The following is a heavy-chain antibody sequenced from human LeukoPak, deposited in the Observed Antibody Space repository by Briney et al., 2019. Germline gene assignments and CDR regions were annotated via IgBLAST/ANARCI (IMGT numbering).Heavy chain of an antibody. V-gene: IGHV4-39*07. J-gene: IGHJ4*02. Sequence: SETLSLTCTVSGGSISSAGYYWGWIRQPPGKGLEWIGSIYYSGSTYYNPSLKSRVTISVDTSKNQFSLKLSSVTAADTAVYYCARDLAYYYDSSGYYDAIDYWGQGTLVTVSS. CDR2: IYYSGST. CDR1: GGSISSAGYY. CDR3: ARDLAYYYDSSGYYDAIDY. D-gene: IGHD3-22*01.